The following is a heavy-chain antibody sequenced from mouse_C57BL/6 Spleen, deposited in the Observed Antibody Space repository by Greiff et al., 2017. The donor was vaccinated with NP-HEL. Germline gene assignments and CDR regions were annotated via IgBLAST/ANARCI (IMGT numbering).Heavy chain of an antibody. D-gene: IGHD2-3*01. J-gene: IGHJ2*01. CDR2: IDPSDSYT. Sequence: QVQLQQPGAELVMPGASVKLSCKASGYTFTSYWMHWVKQRPGQGLEWIGEIDPSDSYTNYNQKFKGKSTLTVDKSSSTAYMQLSSLTSADSAVYYCARFRGGYYALDYWGQGTTLTVSS. CDR1: GYTFTSYW. V-gene: IGHV1-69*01. CDR3: ARFRGGYYALDY.